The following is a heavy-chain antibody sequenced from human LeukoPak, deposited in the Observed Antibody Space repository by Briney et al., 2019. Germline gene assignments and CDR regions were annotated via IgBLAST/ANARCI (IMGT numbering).Heavy chain of an antibody. CDR2: ISGSGTI. Sequence: SETLSLTGTVSGGSINSYWSWIRQPAGKGLEWIGRISGSGTITYNPALQSRLSISIDTSKNQFSLKLMSVTAADTAVYYCARESGTTGEVKFDPWGQGTLVTVSS. CDR1: GGSINSY. D-gene: IGHD4-17*01. V-gene: IGHV4-4*07. CDR3: ARESGTTGEVKFDP. J-gene: IGHJ5*02.